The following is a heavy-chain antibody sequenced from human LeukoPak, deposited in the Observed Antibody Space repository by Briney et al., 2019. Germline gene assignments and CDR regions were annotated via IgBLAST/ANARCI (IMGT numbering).Heavy chain of an antibody. Sequence: SETLSLTCAVYGGSFSGYYWGWIRQPPGKGLEWIGSIYYSGSTYYNPSLKSRVTISVDTSKNQFSLKLSSVTAADTAVYYCARPNYYGSGSYPYYFDYWGQGTLVTVSS. D-gene: IGHD3-10*01. CDR1: GGSFSGYY. J-gene: IGHJ4*02. CDR3: ARPNYYGSGSYPYYFDY. V-gene: IGHV4-34*01. CDR2: IYYSGST.